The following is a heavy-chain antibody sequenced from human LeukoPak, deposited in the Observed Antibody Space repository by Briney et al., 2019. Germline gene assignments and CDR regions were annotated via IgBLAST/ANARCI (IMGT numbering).Heavy chain of an antibody. J-gene: IGHJ5*02. CDR2: IDPSDSYT. CDR1: GYSFTSYW. CDR3: ARRVSSSSSRVNGLDWFDP. Sequence: GESLKISCKGSGYSFTSYWISWVRQMPGKGLEWMGRIDPSDSYTNYSPSFQGHVTISADKSISTAYPQWSSLEASDTAMYYRARRVSSSSSRVNGLDWFDPWGQGTLVTVSS. D-gene: IGHD6-6*01. V-gene: IGHV5-10-1*01.